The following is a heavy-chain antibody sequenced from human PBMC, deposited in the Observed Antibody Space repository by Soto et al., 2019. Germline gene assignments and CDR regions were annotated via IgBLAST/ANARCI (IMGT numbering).Heavy chain of an antibody. CDR1: GGTFSSYA. V-gene: IGHV1-69*13. CDR2: IIPIFGTA. CDR3: ARKAGLDIVVVPAAMDSYYYYGMDV. D-gene: IGHD2-2*03. J-gene: IGHJ6*02. Sequence: SVKVSCQASGGTFSSYAISWVRQAPGQGLEWMGGIIPIFGTANYAQKFQGRVTITADESTSTAYMELSSLRSEDTAVYYCARKAGLDIVVVPAAMDSYYYYGMDVWGQGTTVTVSS.